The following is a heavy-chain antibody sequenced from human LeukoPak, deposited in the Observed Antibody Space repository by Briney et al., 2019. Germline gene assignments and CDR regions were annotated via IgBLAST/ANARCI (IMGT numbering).Heavy chain of an antibody. D-gene: IGHD6-13*01. CDR1: GGSINTYY. J-gene: IGHJ1*01. Sequence: SETLSLTCTVSGGSINTYYWSCIRQPPGKGLEWIGFIYYSGSTNYNPSLKSPITLSVDTPKNHFSLKLNSVTAPGPAFYLFSRSYSSSWYGDFQHWGQGTLVTVCS. V-gene: IGHV4-59*01. CDR3: SRSYSSSWYGDFQH. CDR2: IYYSGST.